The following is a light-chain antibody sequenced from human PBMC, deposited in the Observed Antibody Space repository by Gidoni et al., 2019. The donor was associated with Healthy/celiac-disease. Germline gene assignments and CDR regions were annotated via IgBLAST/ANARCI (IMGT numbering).Light chain of an antibody. CDR2: AAS. CDR1: QGISSY. Sequence: DIQLTQSPSFLSASVGDRVTITCRASQGISSYLAWYQQKPGKAPKLLIYAASTLQSGVPSRFSGSGSGTEFTLTISSLQPEDFATYYCQQLGGFGQXTKVEIK. CDR3: QQLGG. V-gene: IGKV1-9*01. J-gene: IGKJ1*01.